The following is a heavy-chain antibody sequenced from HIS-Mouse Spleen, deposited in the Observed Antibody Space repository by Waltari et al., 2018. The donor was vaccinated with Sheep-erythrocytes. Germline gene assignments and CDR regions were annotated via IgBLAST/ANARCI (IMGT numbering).Heavy chain of an antibody. CDR1: GFTVSSNY. CDR2: IYSGGST. V-gene: IGHV3-66*01. D-gene: IGHD1-7*01. Sequence: EVQLVESGGGLVQPGGSLRLSCAASGFTVSSNYMSWVRQAPGKGLEWVAVIYSGGSTYYADSVKGRFTISRDNSKNTLYLQMNSLRAEDTAVYYCARDSNWNYAFDIWGQGTMVTVSS. CDR3: ARDSNWNYAFDI. J-gene: IGHJ3*02.